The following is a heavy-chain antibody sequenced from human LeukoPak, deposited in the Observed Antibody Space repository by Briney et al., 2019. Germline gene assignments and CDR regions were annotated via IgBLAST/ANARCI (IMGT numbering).Heavy chain of an antibody. V-gene: IGHV1-2*02. Sequence: ASVKVSCKPSGYTFIGQYMHWVRQAPGQGLEWMGWINPNIGVTNYAQRFQGRVTMTRDTSISTAYMELSRLTSDDTAVYYCARDLSSIYVFDFWGQGTLVTVSS. CDR1: GYTFIGQY. D-gene: IGHD3-10*02. CDR2: INPNIGVT. J-gene: IGHJ4*02. CDR3: ARDLSSIYVFDF.